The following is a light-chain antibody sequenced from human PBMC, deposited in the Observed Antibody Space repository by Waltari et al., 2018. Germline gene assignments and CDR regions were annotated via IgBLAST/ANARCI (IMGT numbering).Light chain of an antibody. Sequence: EIVLTQSPATLSLSPGERAALSCRASQNIGSQLAWYQQRPGQPPRLLIDDTSNRATGIPARFSGSGFGTDFTLTISSLQPEDSATYYCQQSYSTTTFGGGTKVEIK. CDR3: QQSYSTTT. CDR2: DTS. J-gene: IGKJ4*01. CDR1: QNIGSQ. V-gene: IGKV3-11*01.